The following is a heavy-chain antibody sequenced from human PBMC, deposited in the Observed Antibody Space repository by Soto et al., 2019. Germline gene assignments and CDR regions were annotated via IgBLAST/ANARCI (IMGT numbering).Heavy chain of an antibody. J-gene: IGHJ4*02. V-gene: IGHV3-7*01. CDR2: IKQDGSEK. CDR1: GFTFSSYW. D-gene: IGHD5-12*01. CDR3: AGVRWLQLRGYFDY. Sequence: GGSLRLSCAASGFTFSSYWMSWVRQAPGKGLEWVANIKQDGSEKCYVDSVKGRFTISRDNAKNSLYLQMNSLRAEDTAVYYCAGVRWLQLRGYFDYWGQGTLVTVSS.